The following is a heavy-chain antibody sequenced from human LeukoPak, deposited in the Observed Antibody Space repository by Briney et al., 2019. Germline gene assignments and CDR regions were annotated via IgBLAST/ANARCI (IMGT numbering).Heavy chain of an antibody. Sequence: SETLSLTCTVSGGSISSGYYWGWIRPPPGKGLEWIGSISHSGSTYYSPSLKSRVTISVDTSKNQFSLKLSSVTAADTAVYYCARDRYYDSSGYSPLPDWGQGTLVTVSS. D-gene: IGHD3-22*01. CDR2: ISHSGST. V-gene: IGHV4-38-2*02. CDR1: GGSISSGYY. J-gene: IGHJ4*02. CDR3: ARDRYYDSSGYSPLPD.